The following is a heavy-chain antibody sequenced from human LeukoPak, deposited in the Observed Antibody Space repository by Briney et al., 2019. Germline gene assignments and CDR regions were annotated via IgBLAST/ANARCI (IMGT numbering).Heavy chain of an antibody. CDR3: ARDRDDSGTESYYRMDV. V-gene: IGHV3-11*01. Sequence: GGSLRLSCAASGFTFSDYYMSWIRQAPGKGLEWVSYISSSGSTIYYADSVKGRFTISRDNAKNSLYLQMNSLRAEDTAVYYCARDRDDSGTESYYRMDVWGKGTTVTVSS. J-gene: IGHJ6*04. CDR1: GFTFSDYY. D-gene: IGHD1-26*01. CDR2: ISSSGSTI.